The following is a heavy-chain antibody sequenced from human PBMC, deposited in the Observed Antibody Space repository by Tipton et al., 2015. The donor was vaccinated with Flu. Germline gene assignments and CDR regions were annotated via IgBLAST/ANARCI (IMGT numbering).Heavy chain of an antibody. CDR3: ACRGSCYH. CDR1: GGSISSSSYY. Sequence: TLSLTCTVSGGSISSSSYYWGWIRQPPGKGLDWFGTNYYSGSPDYNPSLKSRVTTSVDTSKNQFSLKLSSVTAADTAVYYCACRGSCYHWGQGTLGTVSS. J-gene: IGHJ4*02. D-gene: IGHD1-26*01. CDR2: NYYSGSP. V-gene: IGHV4-39*07.